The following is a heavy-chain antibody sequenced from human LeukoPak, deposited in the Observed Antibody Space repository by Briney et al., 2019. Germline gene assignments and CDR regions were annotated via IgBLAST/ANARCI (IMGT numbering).Heavy chain of an antibody. D-gene: IGHD3-10*01. V-gene: IGHV4-4*07. CDR3: ARAPGGYGSGSRGAFDI. CDR1: GGSISSYY. J-gene: IGHJ3*02. Sequence: NASETLSLTCTGSGGSISSYYWSWIRQPAGKGLEWIGRIYTSGSTNYNPSLKSRVTISVDTSKNQFSLKLSSVTAADTAVYYCARAPGGYGSGSRGAFDIWGQGTMVTVSS. CDR2: IYTSGST.